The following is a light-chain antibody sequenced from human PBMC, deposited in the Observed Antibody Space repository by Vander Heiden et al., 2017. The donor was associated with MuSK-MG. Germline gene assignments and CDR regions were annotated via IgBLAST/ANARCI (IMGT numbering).Light chain of an antibody. V-gene: IGLV2-8*01. CDR2: EVS. CDR1: RSDVGGYNY. Sequence: QSALTQPPSASGCPGQSVPLSCAGTRSDVGGYNYVSWYQQHPGKAPKLMIYEVSKRPSGVPDRFSGSKSGITASLTVSGLQAEDEADYYCSSYAGSNKVVFGGGTKLTVL. CDR3: SSYAGSNKVV. J-gene: IGLJ2*01.